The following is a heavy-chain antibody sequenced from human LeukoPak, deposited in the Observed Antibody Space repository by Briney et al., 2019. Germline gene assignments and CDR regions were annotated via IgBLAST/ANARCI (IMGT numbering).Heavy chain of an antibody. CDR1: GFTFSSYG. CDR2: IWYDGSNK. D-gene: IGHD6-13*01. J-gene: IGHJ4*02. Sequence: GRSLRLSCAASGFTFSSYGMHWVRQAPGKGLERVAVIWYDGSNKYYADSVKGRFTISRDNSKNTLYLQMNSLRAEDTAVYYCARSYSSSWNYFDYWGQGTLVTVSS. CDR3: ARSYSSSWNYFDY. V-gene: IGHV3-33*01.